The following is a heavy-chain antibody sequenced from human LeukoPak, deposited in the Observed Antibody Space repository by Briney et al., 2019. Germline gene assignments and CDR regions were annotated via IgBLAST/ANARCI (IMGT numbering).Heavy chain of an antibody. Sequence: ASVKVSCKVSGYTLTKLSMHWVRQAPGKGLEWMGGFDPEDGETIYAQKLQGRVTMTTDTSTSTAYMELRSLRSDDTAVYYCARVWGYYYGSGSPNSDYWGQGTLVTVSS. J-gene: IGHJ4*02. CDR2: FDPEDGET. V-gene: IGHV1-24*01. CDR3: ARVWGYYYGSGSPNSDY. CDR1: GYTLTKLS. D-gene: IGHD3-10*01.